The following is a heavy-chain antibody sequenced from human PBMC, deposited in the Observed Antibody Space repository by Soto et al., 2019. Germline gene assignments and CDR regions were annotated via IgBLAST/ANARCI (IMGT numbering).Heavy chain of an antibody. CDR1: GFTVSSKS. CDR2: LYSGGTT. CDR3: ARGGGRDLGGAYCFNY. Sequence: EVQLVEAGGGLVQPGGSLRLSCAASGFTVSSKSMNWVRQAPGKGLEWVSVLYSGGTTYYADSVKGRFIISRDNSKNAQYLTMTRPRAEDTAVYFCARGGGRDLGGAYCFNYWGQGTLVTVSS. V-gene: IGHV3-66*01. D-gene: IGHD1-26*01. J-gene: IGHJ4*02.